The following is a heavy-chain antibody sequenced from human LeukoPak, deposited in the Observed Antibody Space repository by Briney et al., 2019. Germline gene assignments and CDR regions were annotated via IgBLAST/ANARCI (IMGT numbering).Heavy chain of an antibody. CDR1: GGSISSGYYY. J-gene: IGHJ4*02. CDR2: IYYGGT. CDR3: ARGTWSSSIDY. V-gene: IGHV4-30-4*01. D-gene: IGHD6-6*01. Sequence: PSQTLSLTCTVSGGSISSGYYYWSWIRQPPGKGLEYIGYIYYGGTYYNPSLKSRVTISVDTSKNRFSLKLSSVTAADTAVYYCARGTWSSSIDYWGQGTLVTVSS.